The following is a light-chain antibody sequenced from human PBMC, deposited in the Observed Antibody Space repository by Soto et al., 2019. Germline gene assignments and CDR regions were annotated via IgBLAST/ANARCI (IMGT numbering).Light chain of an antibody. CDR1: QSISSW. Sequence: DIQMTQSPSTLSASVGDRVTITCRASQSISSWLAWYQQKPGKAPKLLIYKASSLESGVLSRFSGSGSGTEFSLTNSTLQPDAFSTYYCQQYNSYSTFGQGPKVAI. J-gene: IGKJ1*01. CDR3: QQYNSYST. V-gene: IGKV1-5*03. CDR2: KAS.